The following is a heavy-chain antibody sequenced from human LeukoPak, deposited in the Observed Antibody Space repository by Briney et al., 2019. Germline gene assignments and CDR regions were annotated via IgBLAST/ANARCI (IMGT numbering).Heavy chain of an antibody. CDR3: ARDRADFWSGYYSLGGAFDI. Sequence: ASVKVSCKASGYTFTGYYMHWVRQAPGQGLEWMGWINPNSGGTNYAQKFQGRVTMTRDTSISTAYMELSRLRSDDTAMYYCARDRADFWSGYYSLGGAFDIWGQGTMVTVSS. CDR2: INPNSGGT. CDR1: GYTFTGYY. J-gene: IGHJ3*02. V-gene: IGHV1-2*02. D-gene: IGHD3-3*01.